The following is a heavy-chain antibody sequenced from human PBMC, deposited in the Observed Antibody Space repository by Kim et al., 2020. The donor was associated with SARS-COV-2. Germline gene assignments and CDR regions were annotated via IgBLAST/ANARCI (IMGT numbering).Heavy chain of an antibody. J-gene: IGHJ3*02. CDR1: GYTFTSYA. CDR2: INTNTGNP. Sequence: ASVKVSCKASGYTFTSYAMNWVRQAPGQGLEWMGWINTNTGNPTYAQGFTGRFVFSLDTSVSTAYLQISSLKAEDTAVYYCARELIVGATTDAFDIWGQGTMVTVSS. CDR3: ARELIVGATTDAFDI. D-gene: IGHD1-26*01. V-gene: IGHV7-4-1*02.